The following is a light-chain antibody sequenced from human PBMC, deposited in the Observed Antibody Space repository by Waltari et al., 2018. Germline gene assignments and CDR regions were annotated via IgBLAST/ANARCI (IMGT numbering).Light chain of an antibody. Sequence: QAVVTPPASLSASPGASASLTCTLPSGSNADTYKIYWFSQWPGSPPQFLPKFRSDADIKRGSGVPIRFSGSKATSANAGVLFISGLQAEDEADYYCMILYNNAVVFGGGTKLTVL. J-gene: IGLJ3*02. CDR1: SGSNADTYK. CDR3: MILYNNAVV. CDR2: FRSDADI. V-gene: IGLV5-45*01.